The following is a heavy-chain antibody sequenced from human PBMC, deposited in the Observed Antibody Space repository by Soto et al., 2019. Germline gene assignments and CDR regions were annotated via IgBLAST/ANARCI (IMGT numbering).Heavy chain of an antibody. J-gene: IGHJ5*02. CDR2: ISAIGGT. Sequence: PSETLSLTCTVSGGSISSYHWSWIRQPAGKGLEWIGRISAIGGTNYSPSLESRVTMSLDTSKNQFSLILTSVTAADTAVYYCAKGAGPPWFDPWGQGTLVTVSS. CDR1: GGSISSYH. CDR3: AKGAGPPWFDP. V-gene: IGHV4-4*07.